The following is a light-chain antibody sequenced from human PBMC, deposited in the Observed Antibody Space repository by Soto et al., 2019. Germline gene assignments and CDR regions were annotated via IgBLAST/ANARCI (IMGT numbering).Light chain of an antibody. CDR1: RSDVGRYNY. CDR2: EVT. J-gene: IGLJ2*01. V-gene: IGLV2-14*01. CDR3: SSYSTTSSPHVL. Sequence: QSALTQPASVSGSPGQSITISCTGTRSDVGRYNYVSWYQQHPGKAPKLLIYEVTYRPSGVSTRFSASKSGSTASLTISGIQAEDEADYSCSSYSTTSSPHVLFGGGTQLTVL.